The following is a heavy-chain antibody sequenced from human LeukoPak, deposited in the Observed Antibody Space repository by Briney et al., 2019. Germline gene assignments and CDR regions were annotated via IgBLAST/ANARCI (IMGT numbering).Heavy chain of an antibody. CDR2: VNGDGTST. D-gene: IGHD3-16*01. CDR1: GFTFSSHW. Sequence: GGSLRLSCAASGFTFSSHWMHWVRQAPGKGLVWVSCVNGDGTSTTYADSAKGRFIISRDNARNTVYLQMNSLRAEDTALYYCTRDWAMASDYWGQGTLVTVSS. J-gene: IGHJ4*02. V-gene: IGHV3-74*01. CDR3: TRDWAMASDY.